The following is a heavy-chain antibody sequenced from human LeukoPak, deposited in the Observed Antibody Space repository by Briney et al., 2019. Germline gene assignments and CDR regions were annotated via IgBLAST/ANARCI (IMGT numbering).Heavy chain of an antibody. J-gene: IGHJ5*02. CDR2: ISSSGNTI. V-gene: IGHV3-11*04. CDR3: ARDRGGNDFWSGYYSNWFDL. D-gene: IGHD3-3*01. CDR1: GFTFSDCY. Sequence: PGGSLRLSCAASGFTFSDCYMSWIRQTPGKGLEWVSYISSSGNTIYYADSVRGRFTISRDNAKNSLYLQMSSLRAEDTAVYHCARDRGGNDFWSGYYSNWFDLWGQGTLVTVSS.